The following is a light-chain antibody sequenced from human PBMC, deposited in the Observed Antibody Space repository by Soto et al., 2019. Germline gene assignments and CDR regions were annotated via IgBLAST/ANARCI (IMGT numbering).Light chain of an antibody. CDR2: KAS. Sequence: DIQMTQSPSTLSASVGDRVTITCRASQSISTSLAWYQQKPGKAPKLLIYKASSLGSGVPSRFSGTGSGTEFTLTITSLQPDDFETYYCQQYSTHFRAFGQGTKVEIK. CDR1: QSISTS. CDR3: QQYSTHFRA. V-gene: IGKV1-5*03. J-gene: IGKJ1*01.